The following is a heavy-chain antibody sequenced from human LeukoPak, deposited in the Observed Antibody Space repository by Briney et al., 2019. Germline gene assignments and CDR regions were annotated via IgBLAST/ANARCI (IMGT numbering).Heavy chain of an antibody. CDR3: ARRRGITGNNWFDP. CDR1: GYTFTSYG. D-gene: IGHD1-20*01. J-gene: IGHJ5*02. Sequence: GASVKVSCKASGYTFTSYGISWVRQAPGQGLEWMGWISAYNGNTNYAQKLQGRVTMTTDTSTSTAYMELSSLRSEDTAVYYCARRRGITGNNWFDPWGQGTLVTVSS. V-gene: IGHV1-18*01. CDR2: ISAYNGNT.